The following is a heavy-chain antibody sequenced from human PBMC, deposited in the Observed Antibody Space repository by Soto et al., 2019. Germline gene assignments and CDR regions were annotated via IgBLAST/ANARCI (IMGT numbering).Heavy chain of an antibody. CDR3: ARVQCSSTSCPLYYYGMDV. CDR2: ISAYNGNT. Sequence: GASVKVSCKASGYTFTSYGISWVRQAPGQGLEWMGWISAYNGNTNYAQKLQGRVTMTTDTSTSTAYMELRSLRSDDTAVYYCARVQCSSTSCPLYYYGMDVWGQGTAVTVYS. D-gene: IGHD2-2*01. CDR1: GYTFTSYG. V-gene: IGHV1-18*04. J-gene: IGHJ6*02.